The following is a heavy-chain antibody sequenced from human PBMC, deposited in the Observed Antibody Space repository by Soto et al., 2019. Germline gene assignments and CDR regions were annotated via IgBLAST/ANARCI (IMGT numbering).Heavy chain of an antibody. Sequence: EVQLLESGGGLVQPGGSLRLSCAASEFTFSSSAMGWVRQAPGKGLEWVSGIRGSVGSTYYADSVEGRFTISRDNSKNTLYLQMNSLGAEDTAVYYCAKDFYGDYPDYFGSWGQGTRVTVSS. CDR1: EFTFSSSA. V-gene: IGHV3-23*01. J-gene: IGHJ4*02. D-gene: IGHD4-17*01. CDR2: IRGSVGST. CDR3: AKDFYGDYPDYFGS.